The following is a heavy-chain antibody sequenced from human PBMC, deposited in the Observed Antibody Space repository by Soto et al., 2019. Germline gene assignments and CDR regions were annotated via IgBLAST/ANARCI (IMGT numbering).Heavy chain of an antibody. CDR1: GFTFDEYA. CDR3: VKERYGSGSYPYFDY. D-gene: IGHD3-10*01. CDR2: ISWNSGSI. J-gene: IGHJ4*02. Sequence: PGGSLRLSCAASGFTFDEYAMHWVRQAPGKGLEWVSGISWNSGSIGYADSVKGRFTISRDNAKNTLYLQMDSLRAEDTATYYCVKERYGSGSYPYFDYWGQGT. V-gene: IGHV3-9*01.